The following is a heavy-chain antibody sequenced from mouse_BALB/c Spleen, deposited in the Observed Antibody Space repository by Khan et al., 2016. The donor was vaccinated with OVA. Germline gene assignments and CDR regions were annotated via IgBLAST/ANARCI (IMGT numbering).Heavy chain of an antibody. CDR2: IWSGGST. CDR1: GFSLSRYS. J-gene: IGHJ1*01. D-gene: IGHD3-3*01. V-gene: IGHV2-6-4*01. Sequence: VQLQESGPGLVAPSQSLSITYTVSGFSLSRYSVNWVRQPPGKGLEWRGMIWSGGSTAYNSALKSRLSISKDNSKSQVFFKMNSLQSDDTAMYYSARNRDGGSYWYFDVWGPGTTVTVSS. CDR3: ARNRDGGSYWYFDV.